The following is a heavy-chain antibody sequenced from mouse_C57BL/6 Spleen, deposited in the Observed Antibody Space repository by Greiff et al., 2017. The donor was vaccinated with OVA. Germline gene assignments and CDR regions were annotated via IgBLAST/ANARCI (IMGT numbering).Heavy chain of an antibody. Sequence: EVMLVESGPELVKPGASVKIPCKASGYTFTDYNMDWVKQSHGKSLEWIGDINPNNGGTIYTQKFKGKATLTVDKSSSTAYMELRSLTSEDTAVYYCARRYYGSSYAPFAYWGQGTLVTVSA. V-gene: IGHV1-18*01. J-gene: IGHJ3*01. CDR3: ARRYYGSSYAPFAY. CDR2: INPNNGGT. CDR1: GYTFTDYN. D-gene: IGHD1-1*01.